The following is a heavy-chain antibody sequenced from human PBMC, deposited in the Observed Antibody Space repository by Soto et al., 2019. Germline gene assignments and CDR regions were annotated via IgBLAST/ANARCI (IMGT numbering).Heavy chain of an antibody. Sequence: QVQLVESGGGVVQPGRSLRLSCAASGFGFSSYGMHWVRQAPGKGLEWVAVIWYDGSNKNYADSVKGRFTISRDNSKNTLYLQMNSLRAEDTAVYYCAKASGEGGDYYGMDVWGQGTTVTVSS. CDR2: IWYDGSNK. J-gene: IGHJ6*02. CDR1: GFGFSSYG. D-gene: IGHD3-10*01. CDR3: AKASGEGGDYYGMDV. V-gene: IGHV3-33*06.